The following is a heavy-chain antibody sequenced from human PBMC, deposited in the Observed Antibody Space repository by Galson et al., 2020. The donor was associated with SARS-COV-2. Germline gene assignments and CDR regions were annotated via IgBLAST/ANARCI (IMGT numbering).Heavy chain of an antibody. Sequence: GESLKISCAASGFTFSRYWMSWVRQAPGKGLEWVANIKQDGSDKYYVDSVKGRFTISRDNAKNSLYLQMNSLRAEDTAVYYCAREERVLRGGAFEIWGQGTMVTVSS. CDR3: AREERVLRGGAFEI. CDR1: GFTFSRYW. J-gene: IGHJ3*02. D-gene: IGHD1-1*01. V-gene: IGHV3-7*03. CDR2: IKQDGSDK.